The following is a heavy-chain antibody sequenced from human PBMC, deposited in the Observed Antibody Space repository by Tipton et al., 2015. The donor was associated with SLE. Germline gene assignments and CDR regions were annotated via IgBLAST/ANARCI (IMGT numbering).Heavy chain of an antibody. CDR2: INHSGST. J-gene: IGHJ4*02. CDR3: ARGGTPRVVVAASFES. CDR1: GESFTGYF. V-gene: IGHV4-34*01. Sequence: TLSLTCAVQGESFTGYFWTWIRQPPGKGLEWIGEINHSGSTNYNPSLKSRVTMSVDTSQNQFSLNLSSVTAADTAVYYCARGGTPRVVVAASFESWGRGTLVTVSS. D-gene: IGHD2-2*01.